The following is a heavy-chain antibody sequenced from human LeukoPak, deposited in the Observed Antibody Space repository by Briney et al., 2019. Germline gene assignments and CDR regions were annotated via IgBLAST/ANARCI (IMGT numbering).Heavy chain of an antibody. CDR2: INPNSGGT. J-gene: IGHJ4*02. Sequence: ASVKVSCKASGYTFTGYYMHWVRQAPGQGLEWMGWINPNSGGTNYAQKFQGRVTMTRDTSISTAYMELSRLRSDDTAVYYCARPFTIFGGGGVLYYFDYWGQGTLVTVSS. V-gene: IGHV1-2*02. D-gene: IGHD3-3*01. CDR1: GYTFTGYY. CDR3: ARPFTIFGGGGVLYYFDY.